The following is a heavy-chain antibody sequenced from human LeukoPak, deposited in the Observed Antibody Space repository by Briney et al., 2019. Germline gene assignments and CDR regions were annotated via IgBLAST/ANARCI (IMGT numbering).Heavy chain of an antibody. V-gene: IGHV1-69*13. J-gene: IGHJ6*03. CDR2: IIPIFGTA. D-gene: IGHD6-6*01. Sequence: GASVKVSCKASGGTFSSYAISWVRQAPGQGLEWMGGIIPIFGTANYAQKFQGRVTITADESTSTAYMELSSLRSEDTAVYYCARAPSSIAARGYYYYMDVWGKGTTVTVSS. CDR1: GGTFSSYA. CDR3: ARAPSSIAARGYYYYMDV.